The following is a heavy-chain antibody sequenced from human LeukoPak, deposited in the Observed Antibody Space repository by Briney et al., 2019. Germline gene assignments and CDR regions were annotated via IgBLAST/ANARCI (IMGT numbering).Heavy chain of an antibody. CDR2: IYYSGTT. J-gene: IGHJ6*03. CDR3: ARDFSSSSTVYYYYYMDV. Sequence: SETLSLTCTVSGGSISSRTYYWGWIRQPPGTGLEWIGTIYYSGTTYYNPSLKSRVTISLDTSKNQFSLKLSSVTAADTAIYYCARDFSSSSTVYYYYYMDVWGKGTTVTVSS. V-gene: IGHV4-39*07. D-gene: IGHD6-6*01. CDR1: GGSISSRTYY.